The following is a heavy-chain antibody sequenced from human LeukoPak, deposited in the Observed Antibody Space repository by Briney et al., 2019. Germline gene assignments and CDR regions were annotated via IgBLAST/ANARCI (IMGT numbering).Heavy chain of an antibody. CDR1: GGSISSGSYY. V-gene: IGHV4-61*02. Sequence: SETLSLTCTVSGGSISSGSYYWSWIRQPAGKGLEWIGRIYTSGSTNYNPSLKSRVTISVDTSKNQFSLKLSSVTAADTAVYYCAALSPYSSSVDYWGQGTLVTVSS. CDR3: AALSPYSSSVDY. D-gene: IGHD6-6*01. J-gene: IGHJ4*02. CDR2: IYTSGST.